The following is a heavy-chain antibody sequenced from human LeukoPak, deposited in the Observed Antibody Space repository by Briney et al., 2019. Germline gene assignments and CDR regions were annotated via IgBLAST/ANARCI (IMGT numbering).Heavy chain of an antibody. D-gene: IGHD3-22*01. CDR2: ISPYNGNT. V-gene: IGHV1-18*01. J-gene: IGHJ4*02. Sequence: GASVKVSCKASGYKFTNYGISWVRQAPGQGLEWMGWISPYNGNTIYAQKLQGRVTMTTDTSTSTAYMELRSLRSDDTAVYYCARGSPPRVYYDRSGYYPYYFDYWGQGTLVTVSS. CDR3: ARGSPPRVYYDRSGYYPYYFDY. CDR1: GYKFTNYG.